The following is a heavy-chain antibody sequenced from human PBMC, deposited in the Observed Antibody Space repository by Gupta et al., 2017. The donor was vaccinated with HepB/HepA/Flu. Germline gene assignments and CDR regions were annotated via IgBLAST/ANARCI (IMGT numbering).Heavy chain of an antibody. CDR1: GFTFSIYG. V-gene: IGHV3-33*01. Sequence: QVQLVESGGGVVQTGRSLRLSCAASGFTFSIYGMHWVRQAPGKGLEWVAVIWYDGSNKYYADSVKGRFTISRDNSKNTLYLQMNSLRAEDTAVYYCARETAKYEFDYWGQGTLVTVSS. D-gene: IGHD2/OR15-2a*01. CDR3: ARETAKYEFDY. CDR2: IWYDGSNK. J-gene: IGHJ4*02.